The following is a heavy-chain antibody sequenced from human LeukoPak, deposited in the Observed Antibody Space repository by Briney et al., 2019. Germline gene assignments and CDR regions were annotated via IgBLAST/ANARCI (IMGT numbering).Heavy chain of an antibody. J-gene: IGHJ4*02. Sequence: PSETLSLTCTVSAGSISSYYWTWIRQPAWKGLEWIGHIYSSGSTNYNPSLKSRVTMSVDTSKNQFSLKLNSVTAADTAVYYCASLRVLGSTPHYFDYWGQGTLVTVSS. CDR1: AGSISSYY. V-gene: IGHV4-4*07. CDR3: ASLRVLGSTPHYFDY. D-gene: IGHD2-2*01. CDR2: IYSSGST.